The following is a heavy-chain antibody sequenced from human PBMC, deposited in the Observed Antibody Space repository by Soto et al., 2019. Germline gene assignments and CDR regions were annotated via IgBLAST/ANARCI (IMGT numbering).Heavy chain of an antibody. CDR2: ISAYNANT. V-gene: IGHV1-18*01. Sequence: ASVKVFCRAAGYTFTSYGISWVRQAPGQGLEWMGWISAYNANTNYAQKLQGRVTMTTDTSTSTAYMELRSLRSDDTAVYFCARDLTNGYYNWFDPWGQGPLVTVSS. CDR1: GYTFTSYG. D-gene: IGHD3-22*01. J-gene: IGHJ5*02. CDR3: ARDLTNGYYNWFDP.